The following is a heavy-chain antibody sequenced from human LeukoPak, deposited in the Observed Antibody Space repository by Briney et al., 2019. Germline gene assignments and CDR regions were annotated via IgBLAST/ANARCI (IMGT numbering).Heavy chain of an antibody. D-gene: IGHD6-19*01. CDR1: GFPYRSYA. CDR3: ARVAVPGTYDC. J-gene: IGHJ4*02. CDR2: ITLDGIST. Sequence: GGSLRLSCAASGFPYRSYAMHWVRQAPGKGLEYVSAITLDGISTYYANSVKGRFTISRDNSKNTLYLQMGSLGAEDMAVYYCARVAVPGTYDCWGQGTLVTFSS. V-gene: IGHV3-64*01.